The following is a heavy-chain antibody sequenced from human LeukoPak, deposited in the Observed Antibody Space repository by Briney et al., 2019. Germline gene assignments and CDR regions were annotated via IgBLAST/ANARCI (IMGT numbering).Heavy chain of an antibody. V-gene: IGHV1-2*02. CDR2: IHPKTGVT. CDR3: ARDHNWGPDY. D-gene: IGHD7-27*01. CDR1: GYSFTDHY. J-gene: IGHJ4*02. Sequence: ASVNVSCKASGYSFTDHYLHWLRQAPGQGLEWMAWIHPKTGVTNYAERFQGRLSLTRDTYISTLYMELNSLTSDDTAVYYCARDHNWGPDYWGQGTLVSVSS.